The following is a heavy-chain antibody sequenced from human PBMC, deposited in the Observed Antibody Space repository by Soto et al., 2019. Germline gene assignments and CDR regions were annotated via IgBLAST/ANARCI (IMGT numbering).Heavy chain of an antibody. CDR3: ARVPFVLLWFGELLGTEYYGMDV. D-gene: IGHD3-10*01. V-gene: IGHV4-34*01. CDR1: GGSFSGYY. J-gene: IGHJ6*02. Sequence: SETLSLTCAVYGGSFSGYYWSWIRQPPGKGLEWIGEINHSGSTNYNPSLKSRVTISVDTSKNQFSLKLSSVTAADTAVYYCARVPFVLLWFGELLGTEYYGMDVWGQGTTVTVSS. CDR2: INHSGST.